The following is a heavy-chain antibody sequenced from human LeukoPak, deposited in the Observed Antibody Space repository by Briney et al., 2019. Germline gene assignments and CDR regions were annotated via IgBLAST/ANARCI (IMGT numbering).Heavy chain of an antibody. Sequence: PGGSLRLSCAASGFTFSSYSMNWVRQAPGKGLEWVSSISSSSSYIYYADSVKGRFTISRDNAKNSLYLQMNSLRAEDTAVYYCARDLHYYGSGSYFGYWGQGTLVTVSS. D-gene: IGHD3-10*01. V-gene: IGHV3-21*01. CDR2: ISSSSSYI. CDR3: ARDLHYYGSGSYFGY. CDR1: GFTFSSYS. J-gene: IGHJ4*02.